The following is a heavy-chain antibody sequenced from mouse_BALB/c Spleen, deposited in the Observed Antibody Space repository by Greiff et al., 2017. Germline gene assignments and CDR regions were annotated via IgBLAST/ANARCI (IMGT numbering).Heavy chain of an antibody. CDR2: ILPGSGST. D-gene: IGHD2-4*01. V-gene: IGHV1-9*01. CDR3: ARGGMITGDWYFDV. CDR1: GYTFSSYW. Sequence: QVQLQQSGAELMKPGASVKISCKATGYTFSSYWIEWVKQRPGHGLEWIGEILPGSGSTNYNEKFKGKATFTADTSSNTAYMQLSSLTSEDSAVYYCARGGMITGDWYFDVWGAGTTVTVSS. J-gene: IGHJ1*01.